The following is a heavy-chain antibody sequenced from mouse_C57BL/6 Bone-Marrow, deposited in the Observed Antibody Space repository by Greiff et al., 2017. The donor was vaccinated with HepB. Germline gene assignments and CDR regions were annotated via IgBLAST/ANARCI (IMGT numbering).Heavy chain of an antibody. J-gene: IGHJ2*01. CDR2: INPNNGGT. V-gene: IGHV1-26*01. Sequence: VQPQQSGPELVKPGASVKISCKASGYTFTDYYMNWVKQSHGKSLEWIGDINPNNGGTSYNQKFKGKATLTVDKSSSTAYMELRSLTSEDSAVYYCAREDYFDYWGQGTTLTVSS. CDR3: AREDYFDY. CDR1: GYTFTDYY.